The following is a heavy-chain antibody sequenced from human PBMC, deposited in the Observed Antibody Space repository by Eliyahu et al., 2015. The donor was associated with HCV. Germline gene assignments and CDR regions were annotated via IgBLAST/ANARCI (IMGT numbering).Heavy chain of an antibody. V-gene: IGHV4-34*01. CDR3: ARGPLAAAGIKYFDY. Sequence: QVQLQQWGAGLLKPSESLSLTCAVYGGSFSGYYWSWIRQPPGKGLEWIGEINHXGSTNYNPSLKSRVTISVDTSKNQFSLKLSSVTAADTAVYYCARGPLAAAGIKYFDYWGQGTLVTVSS. D-gene: IGHD6-13*01. J-gene: IGHJ4*02. CDR2: INHXGST. CDR1: GGSFSGYY.